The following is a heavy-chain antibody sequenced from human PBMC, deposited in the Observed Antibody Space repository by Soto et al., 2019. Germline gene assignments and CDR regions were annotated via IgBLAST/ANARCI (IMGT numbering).Heavy chain of an antibody. Sequence: QLQLQESGPGLVKPSETLSLTCTVSGGSISSSSYYWGWIRQPPGKGLEWIGSIYYSGSTYYNPSLHSRVTXSXDXSQNQFSLTLSSVTAADTAVYYCARPSGSYLYYFDYWGQGTLVTVSA. CDR1: GGSISSSSYY. J-gene: IGHJ4*02. CDR2: IYYSGST. CDR3: ARPSGSYLYYFDY. V-gene: IGHV4-39*01. D-gene: IGHD1-26*01.